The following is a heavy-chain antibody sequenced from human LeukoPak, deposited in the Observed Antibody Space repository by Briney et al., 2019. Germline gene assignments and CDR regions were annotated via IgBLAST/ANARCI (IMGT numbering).Heavy chain of an antibody. V-gene: IGHV4-59*12. J-gene: IGHJ2*01. CDR3: ARLGIFGVVISVPWYFDL. CDR1: GGSISSYY. Sequence: SETLSLTCTVSGGSISSYYWSWIRQPPGKGLEWIGYIYYSGTTNYNPSLKSRVTISVDTSKNQFSLKLSSVTAADTAVYYCARLGIFGVVISVPWYFDLWGRGTLVTVSS. CDR2: IYYSGTT. D-gene: IGHD3-3*01.